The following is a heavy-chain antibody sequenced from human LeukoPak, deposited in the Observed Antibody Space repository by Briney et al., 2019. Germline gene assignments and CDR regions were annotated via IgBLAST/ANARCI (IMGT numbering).Heavy chain of an antibody. D-gene: IGHD3-9*01. Sequence: SETLSLTFTVSGGSISSYYWSWIRQPPGKGLEWIGYIYYSGSTNYNPSLKSRVTISVDTSKNQFSLKLSSVTAADTAVYYCAKLDPTSHDAFDIWGQGTMVTVSS. CDR1: GGSISSYY. CDR3: AKLDPTSHDAFDI. CDR2: IYYSGST. V-gene: IGHV4-59*08. J-gene: IGHJ3*02.